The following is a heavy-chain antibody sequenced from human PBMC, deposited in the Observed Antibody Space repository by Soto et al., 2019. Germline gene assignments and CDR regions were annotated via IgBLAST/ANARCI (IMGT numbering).Heavy chain of an antibody. V-gene: IGHV1-3*01. CDR3: ARVSDSSDAFDV. Sequence: GASVKVSCKASGHTFTTYTIHWVSQAPGQRLEWMGWIKAGNGDTKYSQKFQARVTITRDTSASTAYMELSSLRSEDTAMYYCARVSDSSDAFDVWGQGTLVT. D-gene: IGHD3-22*01. CDR1: GHTFTTYT. J-gene: IGHJ3*01. CDR2: IKAGNGDT.